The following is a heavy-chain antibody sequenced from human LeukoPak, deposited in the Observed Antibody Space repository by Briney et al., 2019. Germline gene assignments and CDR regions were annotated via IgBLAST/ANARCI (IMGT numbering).Heavy chain of an antibody. V-gene: IGHV4-34*01. CDR3: ARSPQFVP. CDR1: GGSFSGYY. Sequence: SETLSLTCAVYGGSFSGYYWSCMRQPPGKGLEWIGEINHSGSTNYNPSLKSRVTISVDTSKNQFSLKLSSVTAADTAVYYCARSPQFVPWGQGTLVTVSS. CDR2: INHSGST. J-gene: IGHJ5*02.